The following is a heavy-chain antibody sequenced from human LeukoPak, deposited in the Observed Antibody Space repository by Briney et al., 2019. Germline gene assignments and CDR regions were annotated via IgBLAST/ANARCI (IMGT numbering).Heavy chain of an antibody. CDR2: ISAYNGNT. Sequence: ASVKVSCKASGYTFTSYGISWVRQAPGQGLEWMGWISAYNGNTNYAQKLQGRVTMTTDTSTSTAYMELRSLRSDDTAVYYCARSLLHYDILTGYPVFDHWGQGTLVTVSS. CDR1: GYTFTSYG. CDR3: ARSLLHYDILTGYPVFDH. J-gene: IGHJ4*02. D-gene: IGHD3-9*01. V-gene: IGHV1-18*01.